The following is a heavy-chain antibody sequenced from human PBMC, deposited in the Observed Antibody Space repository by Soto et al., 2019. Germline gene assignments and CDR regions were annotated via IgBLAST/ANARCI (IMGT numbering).Heavy chain of an antibody. CDR1: GGSISNHY. J-gene: IGHJ4*02. V-gene: IGHV4-59*11. CDR2: IYDNGNT. Sequence: QVQLQESGPGLVKPSATLSLTCTVSGGSISNHYWSWIRQPPGKGLEWIGYIYDNGNTNYNPSLKSRATMSVDTSKNQISLKLSSVTAADTAVYYCTRANWYSEYWGQGTLVTVSS. CDR3: TRANWYSEY. D-gene: IGHD7-27*01.